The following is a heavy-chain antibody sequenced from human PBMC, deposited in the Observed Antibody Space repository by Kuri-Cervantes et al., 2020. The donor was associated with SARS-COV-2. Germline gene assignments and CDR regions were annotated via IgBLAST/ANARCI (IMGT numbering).Heavy chain of an antibody. CDR2: INQSGST. J-gene: IGHJ6*03. D-gene: IGHD2-2*01. CDR3: ARDLGYCSSTSCYEGHYMDV. Sequence: AETLSLTWAVYGGSFSGYNWNWIRQHPGKGLEWIGEINQSGSTNYNPSLQSRVAISVDTSKNQFSLKLSSVTAADTAVYYCARDLGYCSSTSCYEGHYMDVWGKGPTVTVSS. V-gene: IGHV4-34*01. CDR1: GGSFSGYN.